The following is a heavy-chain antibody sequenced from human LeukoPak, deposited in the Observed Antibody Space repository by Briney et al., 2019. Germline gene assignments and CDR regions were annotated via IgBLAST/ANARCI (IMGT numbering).Heavy chain of an antibody. CDR3: ARRSLREAYNRFDP. CDR1: GGSVTTSSYY. V-gene: IGHV4-39*01. Sequence: SETLSLTCTVSGGSVTTSSYYWGWIRQPPGKGLEWIGSMSHSGSAFYNPSLKSRVSISVDTSKNQFSLRVTSVTAADTALYYXARRSLREAYNRFDPWGQGTLVTVSS. CDR2: MSHSGSA. D-gene: IGHD3-10*01. J-gene: IGHJ5*02.